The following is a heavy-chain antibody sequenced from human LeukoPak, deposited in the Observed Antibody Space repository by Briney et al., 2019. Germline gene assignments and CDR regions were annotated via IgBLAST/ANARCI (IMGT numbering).Heavy chain of an antibody. V-gene: IGHV4-59*08. CDR2: IYYSGST. CDR3: ARALFGSESSNNWFDP. J-gene: IGHJ5*02. CDR1: GGSISSYY. D-gene: IGHD3-10*01. Sequence: SETLSLTCTVSGGSISSYYWSWIRQPPGKGLEWIGYIYYSGSTNYNPSLRSRVTISLDTSKNQFSLKLSSVTAADTAVYYCARALFGSESSNNWFDPWGQGTLVTVSS.